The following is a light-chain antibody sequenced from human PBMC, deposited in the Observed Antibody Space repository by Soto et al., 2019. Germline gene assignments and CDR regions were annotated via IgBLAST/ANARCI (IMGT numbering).Light chain of an antibody. Sequence: QSVLTQPPSASGTPGQRVTISCSGSSSNIGSNTVNWYQQLPGTAPQLLIYSNNQRPSGVPDRFSGSKSGTSASLAISGLQSEDESHYYCAAWDDSLNGPVFGGGTKVTVL. CDR3: AAWDDSLNGPV. J-gene: IGLJ2*01. V-gene: IGLV1-44*01. CDR2: SNN. CDR1: SSNIGSNT.